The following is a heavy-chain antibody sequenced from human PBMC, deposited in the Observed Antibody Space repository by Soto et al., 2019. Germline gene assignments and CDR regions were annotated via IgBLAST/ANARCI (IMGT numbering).Heavy chain of an antibody. CDR2: ISAYNGNT. Sequence: QVPLVQSGAEVKKPGASVKVSCKASGYTFTSYGIIWVRQAPGQGLEWMGWISAYNGNTNYAQKLQGRVTMTTDTSTSTAYMELRSLRSDDTAVYYCARGYGSGSYYNVYYYYGMDVWGQGTTVTVSS. CDR1: GYTFTSYG. J-gene: IGHJ6*02. D-gene: IGHD3-10*01. CDR3: ARGYGSGSYYNVYYYYGMDV. V-gene: IGHV1-18*01.